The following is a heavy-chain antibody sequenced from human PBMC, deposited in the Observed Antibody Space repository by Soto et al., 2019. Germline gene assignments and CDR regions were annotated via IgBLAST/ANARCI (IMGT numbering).Heavy chain of an antibody. CDR1: GFTFSSYA. CDR2: ISGSGDST. J-gene: IGHJ4*02. Sequence: EVQLLESGGGLVQPGGSLRLSCAASGFTFSSYAMRWVRQAPGKGLEWVSAISGSGDSTYYADSVKGRFTVSRDNSKNTLYLQMNSLRAEDTDVYYCARRGSGSYYESWGQGTLVTVSS. D-gene: IGHD1-26*01. CDR3: ARRGSGSYYES. V-gene: IGHV3-23*01.